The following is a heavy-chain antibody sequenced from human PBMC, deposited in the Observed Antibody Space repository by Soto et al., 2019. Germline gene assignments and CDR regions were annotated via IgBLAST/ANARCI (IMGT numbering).Heavy chain of an antibody. CDR2: ISGYNGNT. Sequence: QVQLVQSGTEVKKPGASVKVSCKASGYTFTSYGISWVRQAPGQGLEWMGWISGYNGNTEYAQKLQGRVTMTTDTPPSTAYLELRSLRSDDTAVYYCAPQGSGEGWRFAPWGQGTLVTVSS. D-gene: IGHD3-10*01. J-gene: IGHJ5*02. CDR1: GYTFTSYG. CDR3: APQGSGEGWRFAP. V-gene: IGHV1-18*01.